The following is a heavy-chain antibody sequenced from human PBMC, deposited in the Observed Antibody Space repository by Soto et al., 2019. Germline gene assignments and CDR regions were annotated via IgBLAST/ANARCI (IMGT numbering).Heavy chain of an antibody. CDR2: IYYSGST. CDR3: ARRNYYDSSGLFDY. V-gene: IGHV4-59*08. Sequence: SETLSLTCTVSDGSISNYYWSWIRQPPGKGLEWIGYIYYSGSTKYNPSLKSRLTISLDTSKNQFSLKLSLVTATDTAVYYCARRNYYDSSGLFDYWGQGALVTVSS. J-gene: IGHJ4*02. D-gene: IGHD3-22*01. CDR1: DGSISNYY.